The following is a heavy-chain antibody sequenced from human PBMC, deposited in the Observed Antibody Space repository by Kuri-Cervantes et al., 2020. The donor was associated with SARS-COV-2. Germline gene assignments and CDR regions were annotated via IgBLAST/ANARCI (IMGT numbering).Heavy chain of an antibody. CDR1: GYILTDLL. J-gene: IGHJ5*02. CDR3: ATDPVDTTLVTLNR. CDR2: FDPEDDET. Sequence: ASVKVSCKVSGYILTDLLIHWVRQAPGKGLEWMGGFDPEDDETIYAQKFQGRVTMTEDTSTDTAYMELSSLRSEDTAVYYCATDPVDTTLVTLNRWGQGTLVTVSS. D-gene: IGHD5-18*01. V-gene: IGHV1-24*01.